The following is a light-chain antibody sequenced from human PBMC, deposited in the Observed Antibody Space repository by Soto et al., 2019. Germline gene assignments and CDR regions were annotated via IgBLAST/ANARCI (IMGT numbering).Light chain of an antibody. J-gene: IGKJ1*01. CDR3: QQYTNWPGT. CDR1: QSVSSN. CDR2: SAS. V-gene: IGKV3-15*01. Sequence: EIVMTQSPATLSVSPGERATLSCRASQSVSSNLAWYKQKPGQAPRLLLYSASTRATGIPARFSGSGSGKECTLYISNLQSEDFAGYYCQQYTNWPGTFGKGTKVEIK.